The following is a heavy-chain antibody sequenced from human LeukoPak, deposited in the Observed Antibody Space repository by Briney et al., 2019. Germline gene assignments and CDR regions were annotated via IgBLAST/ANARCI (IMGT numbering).Heavy chain of an antibody. CDR2: FDPEDGET. Sequence: ASVKVSCKVSGYTLTELSMHWVRQAPGKGLEWRGGFDPEDGETIYAQKFQGRVTMTEDTSTDTAYMELSSLRSEDTAVYYCATIPSIRLGESFWGQGTLVTVSS. V-gene: IGHV1-24*01. J-gene: IGHJ4*02. CDR1: GYTLTELS. CDR3: ATIPSIRLGESF. D-gene: IGHD3-16*01.